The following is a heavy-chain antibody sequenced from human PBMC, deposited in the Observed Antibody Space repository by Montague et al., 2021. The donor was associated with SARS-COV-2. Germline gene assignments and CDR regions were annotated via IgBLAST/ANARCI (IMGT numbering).Heavy chain of an antibody. CDR1: GGSISSNN. J-gene: IGHJ4*01. V-gene: IGHV4-59*08. D-gene: IGHD6-13*01. CDR2: IYYSGST. Sequence: SETLSLTCTVSGGSISSNNWSWIWQPPGKGLEWMGNIYYSGSTXXXPXXXXRGTISVDTAKNQFSLKLSSAAAADTAVYYCSGHSRRISSSWSEGYFDYWGQGTRVTVSS. CDR3: SGHSRRISSSWSEGYFDY.